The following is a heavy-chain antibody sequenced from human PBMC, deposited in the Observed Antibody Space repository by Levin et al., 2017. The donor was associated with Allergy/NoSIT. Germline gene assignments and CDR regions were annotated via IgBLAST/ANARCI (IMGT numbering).Heavy chain of an antibody. D-gene: IGHD3-10*01. V-gene: IGHV4-4*07. CDR3: AREGLIRATYYYGSGRLGGIDY. J-gene: IGHJ4*02. Sequence: PSETLSLTCTVSGGSISSYYWSWIRQPAGKGLEWIGRIYTSGSTNYNPSLKSRVTMSVDTSKNQFSLKLSSVTAADTAVYYCAREGLIRATYYYGSGRLGGIDYWGQGTLVTVSS. CDR1: GGSISSYY. CDR2: IYTSGST.